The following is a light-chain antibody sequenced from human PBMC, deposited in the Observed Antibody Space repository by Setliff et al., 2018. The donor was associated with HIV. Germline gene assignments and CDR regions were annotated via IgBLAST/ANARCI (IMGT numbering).Light chain of an antibody. J-gene: IGLJ1*01. CDR1: SSDVGGYSH. CDR2: EVR. V-gene: IGLV2-14*01. Sequence: QSALTQPASVSGSPGQSITISCTGTSSDVGGYSHVSWYQQHPGKAPKLIIYEVRNRPSGVSNRFSGSKSGNTASLTISGLRAEDEADYYCSSYAITSSFVFGTGTKVTVL. CDR3: SSYAITSSFV.